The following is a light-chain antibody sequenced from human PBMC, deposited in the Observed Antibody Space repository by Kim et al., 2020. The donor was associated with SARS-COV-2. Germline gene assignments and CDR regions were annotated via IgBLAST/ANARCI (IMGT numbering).Light chain of an antibody. V-gene: IGLV1-44*01. Sequence: GQRVTISCSGSSSNIGSNTVNWYQQLPGTAPKLLIYSNNQRPSGVPDRFSGSKSGTSASLAISGLQSEDESDYYCAAWDESLNAVVFGGGTQLTVL. CDR2: SNN. CDR3: AAWDESLNAVV. J-gene: IGLJ2*01. CDR1: SSNIGSNT.